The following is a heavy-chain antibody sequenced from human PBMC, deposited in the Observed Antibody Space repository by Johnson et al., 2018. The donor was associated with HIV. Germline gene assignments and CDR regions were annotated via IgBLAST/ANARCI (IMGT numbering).Heavy chain of an antibody. J-gene: IGHJ3*02. CDR1: GFTFSSYG. CDR3: ASRSYGYVRHAFDI. CDR2: IRYDGSNK. D-gene: IGHD5-18*01. V-gene: IGHV3-30*02. Sequence: QVQLVESGGGLVQPGGSLRLSCAASGFTFSSYGMHWVRQAPGKGLEWVAFIRYDGSNKYYVDSVKGRFTISRDNAKNSLYLQMNSLRAEDTAVYYCASRSYGYVRHAFDIWGQGTMVTVSS.